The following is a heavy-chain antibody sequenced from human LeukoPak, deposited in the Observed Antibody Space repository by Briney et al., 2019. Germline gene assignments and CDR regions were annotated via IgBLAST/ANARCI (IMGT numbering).Heavy chain of an antibody. CDR3: ARGKSITMVRGRRNYYGMDV. J-gene: IGHJ6*02. V-gene: IGHV4-34*01. CDR1: GGSFSGYY. Sequence: SETLSLTRAVYGGSFSGYYWSWIRQPPGKGLEWIGEINHSRSTNYNPSLKSRVTISVDTSKNQFSLKLSSVTAADTAVYYCARGKSITMVRGRRNYYGMDVWGQGTTVTVSS. D-gene: IGHD3-10*01. CDR2: INHSRST.